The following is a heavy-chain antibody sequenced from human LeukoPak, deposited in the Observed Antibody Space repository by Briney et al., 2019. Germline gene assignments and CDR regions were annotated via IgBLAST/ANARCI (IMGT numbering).Heavy chain of an antibody. CDR2: ISYSGST. V-gene: IGHV4-59*08. Sequence: PSETLSLTCTVSGGSISSYYWSWIRQPPGKGLEWIGYISYSGSTNYNPSLKSRVTISVDTSKNQFSLKLTSVTAADTAVYYCARVPYDYIWGSYRSFYFDYWGQGTLVTVSS. CDR3: ARVPYDYIWGSYRSFYFDY. D-gene: IGHD3-16*02. CDR1: GGSISSYY. J-gene: IGHJ4*02.